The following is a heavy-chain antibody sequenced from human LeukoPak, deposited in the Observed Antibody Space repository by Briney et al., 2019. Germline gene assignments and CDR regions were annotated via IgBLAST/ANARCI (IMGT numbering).Heavy chain of an antibody. CDR1: GFTFSSYS. V-gene: IGHV3-21*01. D-gene: IGHD3-10*01. Sequence: GGSLGLSCAASGFTFSSYSMNWVRQAPGKGLEWVSSISSSSIYIYYADSVKGRFTISRDNAKNSLYLQMNSLRAEDTAVYYCARDPTTYGSGSYYYYFDYWGQGTLVTVSS. J-gene: IGHJ4*02. CDR2: ISSSSIYI. CDR3: ARDPTTYGSGSYYYYFDY.